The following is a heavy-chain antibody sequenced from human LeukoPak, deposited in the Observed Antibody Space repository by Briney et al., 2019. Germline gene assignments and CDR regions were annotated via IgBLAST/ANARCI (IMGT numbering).Heavy chain of an antibody. CDR1: EFSFHTFA. V-gene: IGHV3-23*01. D-gene: IGHD5-12*01. CDR2: ISGSGDGT. J-gene: IGHJ4*02. Sequence: PGGSLRLSCVASEFSFHTFAMTWVRQAPGKGLEWVSSISGSGDGTDYADSAKGRFTISGDNSKNTLYLQMNSLRAEDTALYYCAKESGYDNYFDYWGQGTLVTVSS. CDR3: AKESGYDNYFDY.